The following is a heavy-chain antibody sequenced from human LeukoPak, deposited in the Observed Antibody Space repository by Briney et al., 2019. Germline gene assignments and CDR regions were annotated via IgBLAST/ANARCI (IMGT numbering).Heavy chain of an antibody. CDR1: GYTFTSHG. D-gene: IGHD3-22*01. CDR2: ISAYNGNT. V-gene: IGHV1-18*01. Sequence: ASVKVSCKASGYTFTSHGISWVRQAPGQGLEWMGWISAYNGNTNYAQKLQGRVTMTTDTSTSTAYMELRSLRSDDTAVYYCARPWEYDSSGYPPRYAFDIWGQGTMVTVSS. J-gene: IGHJ3*02. CDR3: ARPWEYDSSGYPPRYAFDI.